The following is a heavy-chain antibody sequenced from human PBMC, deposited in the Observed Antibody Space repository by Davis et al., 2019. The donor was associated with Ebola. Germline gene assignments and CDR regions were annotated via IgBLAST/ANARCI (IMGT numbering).Heavy chain of an antibody. CDR3: ARADYTELYYYGMDV. CDR2: ISSSGSTI. D-gene: IGHD4-11*01. CDR1: GFTFSDYY. V-gene: IGHV3-11*04. J-gene: IGHJ6*02. Sequence: GESLKISCAASGFTFSDYYMSWIRQAPGNGLEWVSYISSSGSTIYYADSVKGRFTISRDNAKNSLYLQMNSLRDEDTAVYYCARADYTELYYYGMDVWGQGTTVTVSS.